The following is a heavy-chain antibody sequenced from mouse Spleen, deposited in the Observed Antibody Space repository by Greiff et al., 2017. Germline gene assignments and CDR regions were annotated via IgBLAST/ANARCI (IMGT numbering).Heavy chain of an antibody. Sequence: VQLQQSGAELAKPGASVKLSCKASGYTFTSYWMHWVKQRPGQGLEWIGYINPSSGYTKYNQKFKDKATLTADKSSSTAYMQLSSLTYEDSAVYYCARNSDGYYEAMDYWGQGTSVTVSS. CDR1: GYTFTSYW. D-gene: IGHD2-3*01. CDR3: ARNSDGYYEAMDY. CDR2: INPSSGYT. J-gene: IGHJ4*01. V-gene: IGHV1-7*01.